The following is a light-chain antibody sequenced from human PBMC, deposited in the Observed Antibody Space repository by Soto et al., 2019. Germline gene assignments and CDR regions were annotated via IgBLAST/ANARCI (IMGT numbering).Light chain of an antibody. CDR1: QSIISNY. Sequence: EIVLTQSPGTLSLSPGERAAFSCRTSQSIISNYLAWYQQKPGQAPRLLIYAASSRATGIPDRFSGSGSGTDFTLNISGLEPEDFAVYYCQQYGYSPITFGPGTKVDIK. CDR2: AAS. J-gene: IGKJ3*01. CDR3: QQYGYSPIT. V-gene: IGKV3-20*01.